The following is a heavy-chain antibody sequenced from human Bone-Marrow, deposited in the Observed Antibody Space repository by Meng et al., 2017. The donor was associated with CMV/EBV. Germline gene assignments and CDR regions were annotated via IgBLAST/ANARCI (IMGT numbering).Heavy chain of an antibody. CDR3: ARDNYGMDV. CDR1: GFTFSSYW. Sequence: GGSLRLSCAASGFTFSSYWMSWVRQAPGKGLEWVANIKEDGSEKYYVDSVKGRFTISRDNAKNSLFLQMNSLRAEDTAIYYCARDNYGMDVWGQGSTVTVSS. J-gene: IGHJ6*02. CDR2: IKEDGSEK. V-gene: IGHV3-7*03.